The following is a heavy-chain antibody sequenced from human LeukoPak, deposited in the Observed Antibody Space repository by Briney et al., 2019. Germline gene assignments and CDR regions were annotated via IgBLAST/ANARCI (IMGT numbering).Heavy chain of an antibody. CDR1: GDSVSSNSAA. Sequence: SQTLSLTCAISGDSVSSNSAAWNWIRQSPSRGLEWLGRTYYRSKWYNDYAVSVKIRITINPDTSKNQFSLQLNSVTPEDTAVYYCARDLPIFGVVYYYYYYMDVWGKGTTVTVSS. CDR3: ARDLPIFGVVYYYYYYMDV. CDR2: TYYRSKWYN. V-gene: IGHV6-1*01. D-gene: IGHD3-3*01. J-gene: IGHJ6*03.